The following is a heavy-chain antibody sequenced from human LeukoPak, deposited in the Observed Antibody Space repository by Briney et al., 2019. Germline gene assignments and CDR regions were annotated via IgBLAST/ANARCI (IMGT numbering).Heavy chain of an antibody. CDR3: AGQYCSSTSCYEVWFDP. V-gene: IGHV4-34*01. CDR2: INHSGST. D-gene: IGHD2-2*01. Sequence: SETLSLTCAVYGGSFSGYYWSWIRQPPGKGLEWIGEINHSGSTNYNPSLKSRVTISVDTSKNQFSLKLSSVTAADTAVYYCAGQYCSSTSCYEVWFDPWGQGTLVTVSS. J-gene: IGHJ5*02. CDR1: GGSFSGYY.